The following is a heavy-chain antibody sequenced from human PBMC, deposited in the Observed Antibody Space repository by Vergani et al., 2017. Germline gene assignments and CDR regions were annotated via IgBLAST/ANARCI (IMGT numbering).Heavy chain of an antibody. Sequence: QVQLQQWGAGLLKPSETLSLTCAVYGGSFSGYYWSWIRQPPGKGLEWIGEINHSGSTNYNPSLKSRVTISVDTSKNQFSLKLSSVTAADTAVYYCARGVLNPNYYDIAYYFDYWGQGTLVTVSS. V-gene: IGHV4-34*01. CDR3: ARGVLNPNYYDIAYYFDY. D-gene: IGHD3-9*01. CDR2: INHSGST. J-gene: IGHJ4*02. CDR1: GGSFSGYY.